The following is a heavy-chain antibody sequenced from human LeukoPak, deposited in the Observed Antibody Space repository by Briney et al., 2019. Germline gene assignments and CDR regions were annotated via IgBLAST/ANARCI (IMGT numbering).Heavy chain of an antibody. CDR3: ARMRCSGSSCNMDV. Sequence: QTLSLTCAISGDSVSSKSAAWNWIRQAPSRGLEWLGRTVYRSKWFNDSAIFVTSRTTINPNTSKTQFSLQLNSVTPEDTAVYYSARMRCSGSSCNMDVWGQGTTVTVSS. J-gene: IGHJ6*02. D-gene: IGHD1-26*01. CDR1: GDSVSSKSAA. V-gene: IGHV6-1*01. CDR2: TVYRSKWFN.